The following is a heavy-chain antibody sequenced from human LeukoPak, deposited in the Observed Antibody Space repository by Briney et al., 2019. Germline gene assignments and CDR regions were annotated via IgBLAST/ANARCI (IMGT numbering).Heavy chain of an antibody. CDR3: AKDRSSTWSSDY. V-gene: IGHV3-30*18. CDR1: GFTFNSDN. J-gene: IGHJ4*02. Sequence: PGRSLRLSCAASGFTFNSDNMHWVRQAPGKGLEWVAVISSDGSNNCYADSVKGRFTISRDNSRNTLYLQMNSLIAEDTAVYYCAKDRSSTWSSDYWGQGTLVTDSS. CDR2: ISSDGSNN. D-gene: IGHD6-13*01.